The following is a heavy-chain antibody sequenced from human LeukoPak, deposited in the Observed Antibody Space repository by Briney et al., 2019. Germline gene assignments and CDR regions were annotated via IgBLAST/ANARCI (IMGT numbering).Heavy chain of an antibody. D-gene: IGHD6-13*01. CDR2: IKPDESEK. CDR1: GFTFTTYW. CDR3: ARVGTAEGTLEDY. Sequence: GGSPRLSCAASGFTFTTYWMSWVRQPPGKGLEWVANIKPDESEKYYVDSVKGRFTISRDNAKNSLYLQMNSLRAEDTAVYYCARVGTAEGTLEDYWGQGTLVTVSS. V-gene: IGHV3-7*01. J-gene: IGHJ4*02.